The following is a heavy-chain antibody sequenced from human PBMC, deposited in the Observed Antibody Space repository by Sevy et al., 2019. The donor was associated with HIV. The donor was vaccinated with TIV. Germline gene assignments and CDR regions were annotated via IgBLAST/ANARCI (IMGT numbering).Heavy chain of an antibody. CDR3: ARDLVRDDYGYGAFDY. Sequence: ASVKVSRKASGYTFSDYYLHWLRLAPGQGFEWMGWINPKTGATKYAQRFQGRVTLSRDTSITTAYMELSSLRSDDAAFFYCARDLVRDDYGYGAFDYWGQGTLVTVSS. D-gene: IGHD5-12*01. CDR1: GYTFSDYY. J-gene: IGHJ4*02. CDR2: INPKTGAT. V-gene: IGHV1-2*02.